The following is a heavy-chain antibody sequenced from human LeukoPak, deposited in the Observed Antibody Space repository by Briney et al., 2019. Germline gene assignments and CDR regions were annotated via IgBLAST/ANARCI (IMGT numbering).Heavy chain of an antibody. Sequence: GGSLRLSCAASGFTVSSNYMSWVRQAPGKGLEWVSVIYSGGSTYYADSVKGRFTISRDNSKNTLYLQMNSLRAEDTAVYYCARAVTMVRGPYGMDVWGQGTTVTVSS. CDR2: IYSGGST. CDR1: GFTVSSNY. D-gene: IGHD3-10*01. CDR3: ARAVTMVRGPYGMDV. V-gene: IGHV3-53*01. J-gene: IGHJ6*02.